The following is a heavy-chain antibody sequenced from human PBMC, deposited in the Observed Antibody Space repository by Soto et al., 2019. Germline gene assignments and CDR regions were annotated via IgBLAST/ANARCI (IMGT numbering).Heavy chain of an antibody. CDR1: GFTFSNYW. V-gene: IGHV3-74*01. Sequence: EVQLMESGGGLVQPGGSLRLSCAGSGFTFSNYWMHWVRQAPGKGLEWVSRIDHDGPTDYADSVRGRFTISRDNAENTLYLQMNSLRPEDTAVYYCVRDSHGDYWGQGTLVTVSS. J-gene: IGHJ4*02. CDR3: VRDSHGDY. CDR2: IDHDGPT.